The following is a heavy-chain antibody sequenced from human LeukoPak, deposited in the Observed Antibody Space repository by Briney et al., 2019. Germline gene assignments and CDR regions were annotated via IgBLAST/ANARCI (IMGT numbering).Heavy chain of an antibody. CDR3: ARSRQASGLFSS. Sequence: SETLSLTCTVSGYAIISGGFSWNWIRQPPGKGLEGIGCIYDRGPAHYNPSLKSRFTISVDRPKNQFFLDVTSLTAADTAVYYCARSRQASGLFSSWGQGTPVVVSS. CDR2: IYDRGPA. CDR1: GYAIISGGFS. D-gene: IGHD3-10*01. J-gene: IGHJ5*02. V-gene: IGHV4-30-2*01.